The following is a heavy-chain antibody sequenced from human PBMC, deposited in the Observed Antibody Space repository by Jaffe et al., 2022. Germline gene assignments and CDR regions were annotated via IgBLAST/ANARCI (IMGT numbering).Heavy chain of an antibody. J-gene: IGHJ2*01. CDR1: GFTFSSYS. V-gene: IGHV3-21*01. CDR2: ISSSSSYI. D-gene: IGHD4-17*01. CDR3: ARVPPLGDYHPDWYFDL. Sequence: EVQLVESGGGLVKPGGSLRLSCAASGFTFSSYSMNWVRQAPGKGLEWVSSISSSSSYIYYADSVKGRFTISRDNAKNSLYLQMNSLRAEDTAVYYCARVPPLGDYHPDWYFDLWGRGTLVTVSS.